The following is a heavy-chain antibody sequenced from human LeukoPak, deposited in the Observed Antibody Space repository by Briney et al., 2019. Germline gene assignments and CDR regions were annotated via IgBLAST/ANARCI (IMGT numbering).Heavy chain of an antibody. Sequence: SETLSLTCTVSGGSISSYYWSWIRQPPGKGLEWIGSIYTSGSTNYNPSLKSRVTISVNTSKNQFSLKLSSVTAADTAVYYCARGQVVAATYWFDPWGQGTLVTVSS. D-gene: IGHD2-15*01. J-gene: IGHJ5*02. CDR2: IYTSGST. CDR1: GGSISSYY. CDR3: ARGQVVAATYWFDP. V-gene: IGHV4-4*09.